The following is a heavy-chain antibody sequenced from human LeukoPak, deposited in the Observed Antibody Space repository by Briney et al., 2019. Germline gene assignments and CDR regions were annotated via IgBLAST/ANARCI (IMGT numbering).Heavy chain of an antibody. J-gene: IGHJ6*03. D-gene: IGHD6-6*01. CDR3: ARLDYYYYMDV. CDR1: GFTFDDYA. V-gene: IGHV3-9*01. CDR2: ISWNSGNT. Sequence: GRSLRLSCAASGFTFDDYAMHWVRQAPGKGLEWVSGISWNSGNTGYADSVKGRFTISRDNAKNSLYLQMNSLRAEDTALYYCARLDYYYYMDVWGKGTTVTVSS.